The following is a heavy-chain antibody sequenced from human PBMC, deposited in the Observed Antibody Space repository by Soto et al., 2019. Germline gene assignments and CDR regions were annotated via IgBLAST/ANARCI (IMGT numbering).Heavy chain of an antibody. D-gene: IGHD2-2*01. CDR2: IIPIFGTA. CDR3: ARSIVVVPAAIYYYGMDV. Sequence: ASVKVSCKASGGTFSSYAISWVRQAPGQGLEWMGGIIPIFGTANYAQKFQGRVTITADESTSTAYMELSSLRSEDTAVYYCARSIVVVPAAIYYYGMDVWGQGTTGTVSS. J-gene: IGHJ6*02. CDR1: GGTFSSYA. V-gene: IGHV1-69*13.